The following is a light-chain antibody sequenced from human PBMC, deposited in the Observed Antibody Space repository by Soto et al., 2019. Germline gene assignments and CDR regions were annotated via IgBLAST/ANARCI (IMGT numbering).Light chain of an antibody. CDR1: QTISSNS. Sequence: IVLTQSPGTLSLSPGERATLSCRASQTISSNSLAWYQQKPGQAPRLLIYGASSRATGIPDRFSGSGSGTDFVLTINRLEPEDCAMYYCQQYGSSHLFTFAGGTQVEI. CDR3: QQYGSSHLFT. J-gene: IGKJ4*01. V-gene: IGKV3-20*01. CDR2: GAS.